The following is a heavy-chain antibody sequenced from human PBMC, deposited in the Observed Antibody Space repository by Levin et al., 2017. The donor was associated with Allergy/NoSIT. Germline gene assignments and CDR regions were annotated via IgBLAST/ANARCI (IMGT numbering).Heavy chain of an antibody. Sequence: MNWVRQAPGKGLEWVSSISSSSSYIYYADSVKGRFTISRDNAKNSLYLQMNSLRAEDTAVYYCARDALIWSGYYTDKHAFDIWGQGTMVTVSS. CDR2: ISSSSSYI. CDR3: ARDALIWSGYYTDKHAFDI. J-gene: IGHJ3*02. V-gene: IGHV3-21*01. D-gene: IGHD3-3*01.